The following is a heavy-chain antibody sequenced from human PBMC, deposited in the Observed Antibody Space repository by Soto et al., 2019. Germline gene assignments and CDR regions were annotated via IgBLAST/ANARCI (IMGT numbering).Heavy chain of an antibody. V-gene: IGHV3-23*01. CDR1: GLTFSDYA. D-gene: IGHD2-2*01. CDR2: ISSGGGSP. Sequence: PXGSLMLSCAASGLTFSDYAMSLVRQAPGKGLEWVSAISSGGGSPYYADSVKGRFTISRNNSQSTLFLQMNSLRAGDAAVYYCVKGDGRIVPRHFDCWGQGTLVTVSS. CDR3: VKGDGRIVPRHFDC. J-gene: IGHJ4*02.